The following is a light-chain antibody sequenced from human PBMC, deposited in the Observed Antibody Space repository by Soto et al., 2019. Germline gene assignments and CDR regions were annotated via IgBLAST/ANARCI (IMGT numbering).Light chain of an antibody. CDR1: QSLLYSDGYTY. CDR3: MQGTHWPPS. CDR2: RVS. Sequence: DVVMTQSPLSLPVTLGQPASFYCRSSQSLLYSDGYTYLNWFQQRPGQSPRRLISRVSNRDSGVPDRFSGSGSGTDFSLIVSSVEAQDVGVYYCMQGTHWPPSFCQGTKWEI. J-gene: IGKJ2*01. V-gene: IGKV2-30*01.